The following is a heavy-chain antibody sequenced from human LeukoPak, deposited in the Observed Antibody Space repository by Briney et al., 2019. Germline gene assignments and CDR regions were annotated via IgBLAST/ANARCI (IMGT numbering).Heavy chain of an antibody. J-gene: IGHJ6*03. V-gene: IGHV5-51*01. D-gene: IGHD3-3*01. CDR2: IYPGDSDT. Sequence: GESLKISCKGSGYSFTSYWIGWVRQMPGKGLEWVGIIYPGDSDTRYSPSFQGQVTISAAKSISTAYLQWSSLKASDTAMYYCARHGSDFWSGYYQTSYYYYYMDVWGKGTTVTVSS. CDR3: ARHGSDFWSGYYQTSYYYYYMDV. CDR1: GYSFTSYW.